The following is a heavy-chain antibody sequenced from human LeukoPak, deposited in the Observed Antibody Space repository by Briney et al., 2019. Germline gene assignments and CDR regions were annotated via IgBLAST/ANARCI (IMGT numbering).Heavy chain of an antibody. V-gene: IGHV4-59*01. J-gene: IGHJ4*02. D-gene: IGHD5-18*01. CDR1: GGSISSYY. Sequence: SETLSLTCTVSGGSISSYYWSWIRQPPGKGLEWIGYIYYSGSTNYNPSLKSRVTISVDTSKNQFSLKLSSVPAADTAVYYCASSVDTAMVDYWGQGTLVTVSS. CDR3: ASSVDTAMVDY. CDR2: IYYSGST.